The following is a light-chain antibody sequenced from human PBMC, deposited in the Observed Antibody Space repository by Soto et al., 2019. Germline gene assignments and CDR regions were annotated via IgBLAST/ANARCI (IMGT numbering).Light chain of an antibody. CDR2: GAF. CDR1: QSVSSN. CDR3: QQYNDWPLT. J-gene: IGKJ1*01. V-gene: IGKV3-15*01. Sequence: VMTQSPVTLSVSQGERATLSCRASQSVSSNLAWYQQKPGQAPSLLIYGAFTRATGIPARFSGTGSGTEFTLTISSLQSEDFALYYCQQYNDWPLTFGQRTMVDI.